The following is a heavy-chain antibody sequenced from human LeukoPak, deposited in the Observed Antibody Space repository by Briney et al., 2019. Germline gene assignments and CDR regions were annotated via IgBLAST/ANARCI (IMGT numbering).Heavy chain of an antibody. Sequence: SVEGRFTISRDNAKNSLYLQMNSMRAEGTAVYYCARDLAAGRYYFDYWGQGTLVTVSS. J-gene: IGHJ4*02. V-gene: IGHV3-48*01. D-gene: IGHD3-10*01. CDR3: ARDLAAGRYYFDY.